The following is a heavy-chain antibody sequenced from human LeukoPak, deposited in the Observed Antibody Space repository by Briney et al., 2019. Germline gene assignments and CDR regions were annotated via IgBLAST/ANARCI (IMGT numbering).Heavy chain of an antibody. CDR3: ATTAPHFDWRYYFDY. CDR1: GYTLTELS. CDR2: FDPEDGET. Sequence: ASVKVSCKVSGYTLTELSMHWVRQAPGKGLEWMGGFDPEDGETIHAQKFQGRVTMTEDTSTDTAYMELSSLRSEDTAVYYCATTAPHFDWRYYFDYWGQGTLVTVSS. V-gene: IGHV1-24*01. J-gene: IGHJ4*02. D-gene: IGHD3-9*01.